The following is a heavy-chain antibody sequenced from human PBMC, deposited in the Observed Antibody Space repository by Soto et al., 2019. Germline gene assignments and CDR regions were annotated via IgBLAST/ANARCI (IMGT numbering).Heavy chain of an antibody. CDR2: IIPIFGTA. CDR1: GGTFSSYA. J-gene: IGHJ4*02. Sequence: RASVKVSCKASGGTFSSYAISWVRQAPGQGLEWMGGIIPIFGTANYAQKFQGRVTITADESTSTAYMELSSLRSEDTAVYYCARREIVGAISYFDYWGQGTLVTVSS. CDR3: ARREIVGAISYFDY. V-gene: IGHV1-69*13. D-gene: IGHD1-26*01.